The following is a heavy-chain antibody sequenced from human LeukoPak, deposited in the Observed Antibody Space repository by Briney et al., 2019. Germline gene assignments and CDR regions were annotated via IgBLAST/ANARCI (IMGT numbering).Heavy chain of an antibody. J-gene: IGHJ6*02. CDR3: ARDLYYYGSGSFGKYYYYGMDV. D-gene: IGHD3-10*01. CDR1: GFTFTTYA. Sequence: GGSLRLSCAASGFTFTTYAFHWVRQPPGKGLEWVALISYDGSNKYFTDSVEGRFTISRDNSKNTLYLQMNSLRAEDTAVYYCARDLYYYGSGSFGKYYYYGMDVWGQGTTVTVSS. V-gene: IGHV3-30*04. CDR2: ISYDGSNK.